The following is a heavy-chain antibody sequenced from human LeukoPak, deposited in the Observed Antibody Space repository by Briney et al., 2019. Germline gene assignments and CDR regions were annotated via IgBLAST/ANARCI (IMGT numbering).Heavy chain of an antibody. V-gene: IGHV1-2*02. Sequence: ASVKVSCKASGYTFTGYYMHWVRQAPGQGLEWVGWINPNSGGTNSAQKFQGRVTMTRDSSISTAFMELSRLRSDDTAVYYCARATDGRFLEWSRDYYYMDVWGKGTTATVSS. D-gene: IGHD3-3*01. CDR1: GYTFTGYY. J-gene: IGHJ6*03. CDR2: INPNSGGT. CDR3: ARATDGRFLEWSRDYYYMDV.